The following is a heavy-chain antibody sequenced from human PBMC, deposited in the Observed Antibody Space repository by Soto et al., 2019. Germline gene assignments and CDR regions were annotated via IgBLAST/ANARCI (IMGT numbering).Heavy chain of an antibody. D-gene: IGHD3-3*01. CDR2: IYPGDSDT. Sequence: EVQLVQSGAEVKKPGESLKISCKGSGYSFTSYWIGWVRQMPGKGLEWMGIIYPGDSDTRYSPSFQGQVTISADKSISTAYLQWSSLKASDTAMYYCARVVRWSGYYRSAKAFDIWGQGTMVTVSS. J-gene: IGHJ3*02. V-gene: IGHV5-51*03. CDR1: GYSFTSYW. CDR3: ARVVRWSGYYRSAKAFDI.